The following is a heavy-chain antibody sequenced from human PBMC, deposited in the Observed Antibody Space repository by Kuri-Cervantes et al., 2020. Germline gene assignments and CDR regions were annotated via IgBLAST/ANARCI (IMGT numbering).Heavy chain of an antibody. CDR1: GFTFSSYR. CDR2: ISSSGSTI. V-gene: IGHV3-48*04. Sequence: GGSLRLSCAASGFTFSSYRMNWVRQAPGKGLEWVSYISSSGSTIYYADSVKGRFTISRDNAKNSLYLQMNSLRAEDTAVYYCARDSRDLVVVVAATPVAFDIWGQGTMVTVSS. D-gene: IGHD2-15*01. J-gene: IGHJ3*02. CDR3: ARDSRDLVVVVAATPVAFDI.